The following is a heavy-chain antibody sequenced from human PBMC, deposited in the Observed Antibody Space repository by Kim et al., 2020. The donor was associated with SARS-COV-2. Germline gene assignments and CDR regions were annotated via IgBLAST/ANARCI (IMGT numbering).Heavy chain of an antibody. Sequence: GGSLRLFCSASGFTFSSYAMHWVRQAPGKGLEYVSAISSNGGSTYYADSVKGRFTISRDNSKNTLYLQMSSLRAEDTAVYYCVKEPTRWFGEYQPREYYFDYWGQGTLVTVSS. CDR3: VKEPTRWFGEYQPREYYFDY. V-gene: IGHV3-64D*06. D-gene: IGHD3-10*01. CDR2: ISSNGGST. J-gene: IGHJ4*02. CDR1: GFTFSSYA.